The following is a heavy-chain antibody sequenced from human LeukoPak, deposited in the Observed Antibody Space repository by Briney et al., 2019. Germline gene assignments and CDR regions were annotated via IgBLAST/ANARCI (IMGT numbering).Heavy chain of an antibody. J-gene: IGHJ4*02. CDR1: GGSFSGYY. D-gene: IGHD3-22*01. CDR2: INHSGST. V-gene: IGHV4-34*01. Sequence: SETLSLTCAVYGGSFSGYYWSWIRQPPGKGLEWIGEINHSGSTNYNPSLKSRVTISVDTSKNQFSLKLSSVTAADTAVYYCARDVYYDSSGYYYFDYWGQGTLVTVSS. CDR3: ARDVYYDSSGYYYFDY.